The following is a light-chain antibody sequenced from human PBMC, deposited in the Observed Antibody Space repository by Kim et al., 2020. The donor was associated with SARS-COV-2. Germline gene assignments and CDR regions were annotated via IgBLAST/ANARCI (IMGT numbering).Light chain of an antibody. CDR2: GAS. V-gene: IGKV3-20*01. J-gene: IGKJ1*01. Sequence: EIVLTQSPGTLSLSPGERATLSCRASQSVTSSYLAWYQQKPGQPPRLLIYGASNRATGIPDRLSGSGSGTDFTLTISRLESEDLALYYCQQYGTSLRTFGQGTKVDIK. CDR1: QSVTSSY. CDR3: QQYGTSLRT.